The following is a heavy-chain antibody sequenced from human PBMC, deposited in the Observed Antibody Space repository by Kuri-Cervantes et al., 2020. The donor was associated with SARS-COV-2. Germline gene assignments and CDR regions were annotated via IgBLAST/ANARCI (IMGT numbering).Heavy chain of an antibody. J-gene: IGHJ4*02. CDR2: INHSGST. CDR1: GGSFSGYY. Sequence: ESLKFSSAVYGGSFSGYYWSWSRQPPGKGLEWIGKINHSGSTNYNPSLKSRVTISVDTSKNQFSLKLSSVTSADTAAYYCARGRSPGYWGQGTLVTVSS. V-gene: IGHV4-34*01. CDR3: ARGRSPGY.